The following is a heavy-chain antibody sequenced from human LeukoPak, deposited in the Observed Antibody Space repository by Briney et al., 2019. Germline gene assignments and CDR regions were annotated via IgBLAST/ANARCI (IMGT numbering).Heavy chain of an antibody. CDR3: ARDQEGFDY. J-gene: IGHJ4*02. CDR2: IYPRDGST. CDR1: GYTFTSNY. V-gene: IGHV1-46*01. Sequence: ASVKVSCTASGYTFTSNYIHWVRQAPGQGLEWMGMIYPRDGSTSYAQRFQGRVTVTRDTSTSTVHMELSGLRSEDTAVYYCARDQEGFDYWGQGTLVTVSS.